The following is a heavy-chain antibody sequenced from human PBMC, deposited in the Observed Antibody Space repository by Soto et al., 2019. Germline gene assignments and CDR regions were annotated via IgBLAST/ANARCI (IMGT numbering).Heavy chain of an antibody. CDR1: GFIFSDAW. V-gene: IGHV3-15*01. CDR3: ASPYCSTPSCFR. D-gene: IGHD2-2*01. J-gene: IGHJ1*01. CDR2: VKSKSDGGAI. Sequence: GGSLRLSCAASGFIFSDAWMTWVRQAPGKGLEWVGRVKSKSDGGAIDYAAPVKGRFTISRDDSKDTLYLQMNSLKTEDTAVYYCASPYCSTPSCFRWGQGTLVTVSS.